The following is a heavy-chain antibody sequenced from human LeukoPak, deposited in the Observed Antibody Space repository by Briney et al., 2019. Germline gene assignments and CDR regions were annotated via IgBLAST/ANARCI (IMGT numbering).Heavy chain of an antibody. J-gene: IGHJ4*02. D-gene: IGHD6-13*01. V-gene: IGHV1-18*01. CDR2: ISTYNGNT. CDR3: AREGIRIAAAGTIDY. Sequence: GASVKVSCKASGYTFSNYAVNWVRQAPGQGLEWVGWISTYNGNTNYAQKLQDRVTMTTDTSTSTAYMELRSLRSDDTAMYYCAREGIRIAAAGTIDYWGQGTLVTVSS. CDR1: GYTFSNYA.